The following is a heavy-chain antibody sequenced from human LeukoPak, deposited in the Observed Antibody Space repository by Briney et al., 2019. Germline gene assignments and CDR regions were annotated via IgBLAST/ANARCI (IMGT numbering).Heavy chain of an antibody. CDR3: AKDADTATIIYWYFDL. V-gene: IGHV3-30*18. CDR2: MSDDGRNK. D-gene: IGHD5-18*01. J-gene: IGHJ2*01. Sequence: GGSLRLSCAASGFRFGNYGMHWVRQAPGTGLEWVAVMSDDGRNKYYADSVRGRFTISRDNSKNMLYLQMNNLRPEDTAVYHCAKDADTATIIYWYFDLWGRGTLVTVSS. CDR1: GFRFGNYG.